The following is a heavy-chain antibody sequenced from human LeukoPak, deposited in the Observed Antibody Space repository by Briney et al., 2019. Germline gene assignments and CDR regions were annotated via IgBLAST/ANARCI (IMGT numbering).Heavy chain of an antibody. D-gene: IGHD3-3*01. CDR3: ARDSLGASYYDFWSGYYFRSPFDC. CDR1: GVTINSYY. Sequence: SETLSLTSTVSGVTINSYYWSWIPQPAGKGLEGIGRIYTSGSTNYNPSLKSRVTMSVATSKTQSSLKLRSVTAADTAVYSCARDSLGASYYDFWSGYYFRSPFDCWGQGTLVTVSS. CDR2: IYTSGST. J-gene: IGHJ4*02. V-gene: IGHV4-4*07.